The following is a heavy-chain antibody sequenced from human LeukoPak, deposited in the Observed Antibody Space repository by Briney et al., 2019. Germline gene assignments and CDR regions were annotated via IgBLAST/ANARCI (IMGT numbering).Heavy chain of an antibody. CDR3: AKFFTGEYVRAFDV. D-gene: IGHD3-10*02. CDR2: INSDGSDT. Sequence: GGSLRLSCAASGFTFSTYWMHWVRQAPGKGLVWVSRINSDGSDTNYADSVKGRFTISRDNAKNTLYLQMNSLRAEDTAVYYCAKFFTGEYVRAFDVWGQGTMVTVSS. CDR1: GFTFSTYW. J-gene: IGHJ3*01. V-gene: IGHV3-74*01.